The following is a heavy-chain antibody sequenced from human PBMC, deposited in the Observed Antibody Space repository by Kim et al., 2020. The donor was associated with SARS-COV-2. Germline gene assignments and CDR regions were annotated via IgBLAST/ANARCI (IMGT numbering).Heavy chain of an antibody. CDR2: ISSSSSYI. V-gene: IGHV3-21*01. J-gene: IGHJ3*02. CDR1: GFTFSSYS. Sequence: GGSLRLSCAASGFTFSSYSMNWVRQAPGKGLEWVSSISSSSSYIYYADSVKGRFTISRDNAKNSLYLQMNSLRAEDTAVYYCARDSGSYIGEGAFDIWGQGTMVTVSS. CDR3: ARDSGSYIGEGAFDI. D-gene: IGHD1-26*01.